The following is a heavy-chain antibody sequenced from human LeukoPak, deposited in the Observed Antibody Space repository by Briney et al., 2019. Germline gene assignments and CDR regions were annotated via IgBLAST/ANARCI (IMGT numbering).Heavy chain of an antibody. V-gene: IGHV1-2*02. CDR2: INPNSGGT. CDR1: GYTFTGYY. Sequence: GASVKVSCKASGYTFTGYYMHWVRQAPGQGLEWMGWINPNSGGTNYAQKFQGRVTMTRDTSISTAYMELSRLRSDDTAVYYCARVTVEQTYYYYMDVWGKGTTVTVSS. CDR3: ARVTVEQTYYYYMDV. D-gene: IGHD6-13*01. J-gene: IGHJ6*03.